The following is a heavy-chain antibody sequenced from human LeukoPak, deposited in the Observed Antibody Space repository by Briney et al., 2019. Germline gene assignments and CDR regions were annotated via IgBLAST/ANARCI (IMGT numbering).Heavy chain of an antibody. V-gene: IGHV3-53*01. CDR2: FYGGGST. CDR1: GFTLSSSY. CDR3: ARRGDGDRSFDD. J-gene: IGHJ4*02. Sequence: GGSLRLSCAASGFTLSSSYMNWVRAAPGKGLEWVSLFYGGGSTYSADSVKGRFTISRDNSKNPLYLQMNSRRAEDTAVYYCARRGDGDRSFDDWGQGTLVTVSS. D-gene: IGHD4-17*01.